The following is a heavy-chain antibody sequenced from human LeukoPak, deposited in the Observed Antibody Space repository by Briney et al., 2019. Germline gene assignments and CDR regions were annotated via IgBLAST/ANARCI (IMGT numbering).Heavy chain of an antibody. CDR3: ASNRRDYGSGSYEDY. CDR1: GGSFSGYY. CDR2: INHSGST. V-gene: IGHV4-34*01. Sequence: PSETLSLTCAVYGGSFSGYYWSWIRQPPGKGLEWIGEINHSGSTNYNPSLKSRVTISVDTSKNQFSLKLSSVTAADTAVYYCASNRRDYGSGSYEDYWGQGTLVTVSS. J-gene: IGHJ4*02. D-gene: IGHD3-10*01.